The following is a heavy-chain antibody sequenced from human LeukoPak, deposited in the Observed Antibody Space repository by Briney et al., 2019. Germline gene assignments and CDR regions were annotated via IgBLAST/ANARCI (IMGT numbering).Heavy chain of an antibody. Sequence: GGSLRLSCAASGFTVSRKYMRWVRQAPGKGLEWVPVIYSGGSTYHADSVKGRFTISRDNAKNSLYLQMNSLRAEDTAVYYCARDLPYSSGLDYWGQGTLVTVSS. D-gene: IGHD6-19*01. V-gene: IGHV3-53*01. CDR2: IYSGGST. J-gene: IGHJ4*02. CDR1: GFTVSRKY. CDR3: ARDLPYSSGLDY.